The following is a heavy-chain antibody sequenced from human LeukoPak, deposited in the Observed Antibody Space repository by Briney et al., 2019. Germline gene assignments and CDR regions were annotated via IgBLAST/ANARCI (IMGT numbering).Heavy chain of an antibody. Sequence: PSETLSLTCTVSGGSISSYYWSWIRQAPGKGLEWIGYIYYSGSTNYNPSLKSRVTISVDTSKNQFSPKLRSVTAADTAVYYCARDKGDYGDYYWFDPWGQGTLVTVSS. V-gene: IGHV4-59*01. CDR2: IYYSGST. CDR1: GGSISSYY. J-gene: IGHJ5*02. CDR3: ARDKGDYGDYYWFDP. D-gene: IGHD4-17*01.